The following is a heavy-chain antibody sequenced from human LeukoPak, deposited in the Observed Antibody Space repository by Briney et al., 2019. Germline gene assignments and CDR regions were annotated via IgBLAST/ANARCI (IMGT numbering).Heavy chain of an antibody. J-gene: IGHJ3*02. Sequence: GESLKISCKGSGYIFTSYWIGWVRQVPGKGLEGMGIIYPGDSDTRYSPSFQGQVTISADKSISTAYLQWSSLKASDTAMYYCARRSVDTAMENDAFDIWGQGTMVTVSS. CDR2: IYPGDSDT. CDR3: ARRSVDTAMENDAFDI. V-gene: IGHV5-51*01. CDR1: GYIFTSYW. D-gene: IGHD5-18*01.